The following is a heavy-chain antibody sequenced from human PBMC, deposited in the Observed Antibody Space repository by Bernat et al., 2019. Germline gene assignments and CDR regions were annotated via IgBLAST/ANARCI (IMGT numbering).Heavy chain of an antibody. CDR1: GFTFSSYW. V-gene: IGHV3-7*01. D-gene: IGHD6-13*01. CDR2: INQDGSEK. CDR3: AKRPGYQIGMDV. Sequence: EVQLVESGGGLVQPGGSLRLSCAASGFTFSSYWMTWVRQAPGKGLEWVATINQDGSEKQYVDSVKGRFTISRDNNKNSLYLQMNSLRVEDTAVFYYAKRPGYQIGMDVWGQGTTVTVSS. J-gene: IGHJ6*02.